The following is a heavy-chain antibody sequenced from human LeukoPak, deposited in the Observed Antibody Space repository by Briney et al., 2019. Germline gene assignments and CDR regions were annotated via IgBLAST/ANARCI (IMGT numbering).Heavy chain of an antibody. CDR2: IYSGGST. V-gene: IGHV3-66*01. CDR3: ASPLRFGLN. Sequence: GGSLRLSCAASGFTFSSYAMHLVRQAPGKGLEWVSVIYSGGSTYYADSVKGRFTISRDNSKNTLYLQMNSLRAEDTAVYYCASPLRFGLNWGQGTLVTVSS. CDR1: GFTFSSYA. D-gene: IGHD3/OR15-3a*01. J-gene: IGHJ4*02.